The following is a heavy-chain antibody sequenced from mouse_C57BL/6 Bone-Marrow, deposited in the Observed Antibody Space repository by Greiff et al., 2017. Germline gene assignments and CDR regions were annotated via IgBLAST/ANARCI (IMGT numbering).Heavy chain of an antibody. D-gene: IGHD3-3*01. Sequence: EVKVEESGGGLVQPGGSMKLSCAASGFTFSDAWMDWVRQSPEKGLEWVADIRNKANNHATYYAESVKGRFTISRDDSKSSVYLQMTSLRAEDTGIYYCTGWSFDYWGQGTTLTVSS. CDR1: GFTFSDAW. CDR3: TGWSFDY. J-gene: IGHJ2*01. CDR2: IRNKANNHAT. V-gene: IGHV6-6*01.